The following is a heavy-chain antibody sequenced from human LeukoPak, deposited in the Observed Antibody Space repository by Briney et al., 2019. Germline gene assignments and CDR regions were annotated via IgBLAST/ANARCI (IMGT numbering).Heavy chain of an antibody. J-gene: IGHJ4*02. D-gene: IGHD3-3*01. CDR2: ISGSGGST. CDR1: GFTFSSYA. Sequence: GGSLRLSCAASGFTFSSYAMSWVRQAPGKGLEWVSAISGSGGSTYYADSVKGRFTISRDNSKNTLYLQMNSLRAEDTAVYYCAQDMLLPIFGVAPFDYWGQGTLVTVSS. CDR3: AQDMLLPIFGVAPFDY. V-gene: IGHV3-23*01.